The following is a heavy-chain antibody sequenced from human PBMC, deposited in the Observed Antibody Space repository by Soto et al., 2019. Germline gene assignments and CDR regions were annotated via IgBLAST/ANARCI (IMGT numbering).Heavy chain of an antibody. CDR3: ARDRVAGTDSYYDMDV. CDR2: TYYRSKWYN. J-gene: IGHJ6*02. CDR1: GDSVSSNNAV. D-gene: IGHD6-19*01. V-gene: IGHV6-1*01. Sequence: PSQTLSLTCAISGDSVSSNNAVWNWIRQSPSRGLEWLGRTYYRSKWYNDYAVSVKSRITINPDTSKNQFSLQLNSVTPEDTAVYYCARDRVAGTDSYYDMDVWGQGTTVTVSS.